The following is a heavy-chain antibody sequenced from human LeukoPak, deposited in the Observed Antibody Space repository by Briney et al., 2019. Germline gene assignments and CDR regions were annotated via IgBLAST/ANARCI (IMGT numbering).Heavy chain of an antibody. J-gene: IGHJ4*02. V-gene: IGHV4-59*01. CDR1: GGSISSYY. CDR2: FYYSGST. D-gene: IGHD1-26*01. CDR3: ARSQTGGTFDY. Sequence: SETLSLTCSVSGGSISSYYWNWIRQPPGRGLEWIGYFYYSGSTNYNPSLKSRVTISVDTSKIQFSLKLSSVTAADTAVYYCARSQTGGTFDYWGQGALVTVSS.